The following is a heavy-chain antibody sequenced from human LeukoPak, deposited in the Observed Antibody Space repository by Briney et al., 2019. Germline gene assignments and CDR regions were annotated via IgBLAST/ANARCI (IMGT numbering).Heavy chain of an antibody. V-gene: IGHV3-48*01. CDR3: ARDLVVPAAMPYYMDV. J-gene: IGHJ6*03. D-gene: IGHD2-2*01. CDR1: GFTLGSYW. CDR2: ISSSSSTI. Sequence: GGSLRLSCAASGFTLGSYWMAWVRQAPGKGLEWVSYISSSSSTIYYADSVKGRFTISRDNAKNSLYLQMNSLRAEDTAVYYCARDLVVPAAMPYYMDVWGKGTTVTVSS.